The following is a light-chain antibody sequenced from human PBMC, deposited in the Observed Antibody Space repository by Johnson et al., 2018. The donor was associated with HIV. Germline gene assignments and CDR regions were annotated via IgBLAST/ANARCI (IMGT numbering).Light chain of an antibody. Sequence: QSVLTQAPSVSAAPGQKVTISCSGSSSNIGNNYVSWYQQLPGTAPKLLIYDNNKRPSGIPDRFSGSKSGTSATLGITGLQTVDEADYYCGTWDSSLSAYYVFGTGTKVTVL. CDR2: DNN. CDR1: SSNIGNNY. V-gene: IGLV1-51*01. J-gene: IGLJ1*01. CDR3: GTWDSSLSAYYV.